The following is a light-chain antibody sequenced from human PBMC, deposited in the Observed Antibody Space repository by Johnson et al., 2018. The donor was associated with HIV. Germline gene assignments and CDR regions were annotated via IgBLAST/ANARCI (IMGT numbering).Light chain of an antibody. CDR1: SSNIGNHY. CDR2: END. V-gene: IGLV1-51*02. J-gene: IGLJ1*01. CDR3: GTWDTSLSAGV. Sequence: QSVLTQPPSVSAAPGQKVTISCSGSSSNIGNHYVSWYQHLPGTAPKLLIYENDKRPSGIPDRFSGSKSGTSATLGITGLQTGYEADYYCGTWDTSLSAGVFGTGTRVTVL.